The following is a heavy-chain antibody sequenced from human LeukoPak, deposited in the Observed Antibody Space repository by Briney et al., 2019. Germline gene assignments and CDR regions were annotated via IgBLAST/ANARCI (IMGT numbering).Heavy chain of an antibody. CDR2: MNPNSGYT. D-gene: IGHD3-16*02. CDR1: GYTFISHD. Sequence: GASVKVSCKASGYTFISHDINWVRQATGQGLEWMGWMNPNSGYTGYAQKFQARVTITRNTSITTAYMELSSLRSEDTAVYYCARALVGELSEYDAFDIWGQGTMVTVSS. CDR3: ARALVGELSEYDAFDI. J-gene: IGHJ3*02. V-gene: IGHV1-8*03.